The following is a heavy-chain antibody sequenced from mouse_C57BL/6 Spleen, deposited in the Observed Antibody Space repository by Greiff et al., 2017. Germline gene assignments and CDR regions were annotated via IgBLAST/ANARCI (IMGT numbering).Heavy chain of an antibody. V-gene: IGHV1-7*01. D-gene: IGHD1-1*01. CDR2: INPSSGYP. CDR1: GYTFTSYW. J-gene: IGHJ4*01. CDR3: ARKAYVSSPYYAIDY. Sequence: LVESGAELAKPGASVKLSCKASGYTFTSYWMHWVKQRPGQGLEWIGYINPSSGYPKYNQKFKDKATLTADKSSSTAYMQLSSLTYEDSAVDYCARKAYVSSPYYAIDYWGQGTSVTVSS.